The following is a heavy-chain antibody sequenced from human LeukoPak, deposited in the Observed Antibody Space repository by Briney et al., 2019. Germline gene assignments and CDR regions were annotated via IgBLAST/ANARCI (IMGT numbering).Heavy chain of an antibody. CDR3: ARIRSGWFHAFDI. J-gene: IGHJ3*02. D-gene: IGHD6-19*01. Sequence: GGSLRLSCAASGFAFSSYSMTWVRQAPGKGLQWVANIKQDGSETYHVDSVRGRFSISRDNTKISLYLQMNSLRAEDTAVYYCARIRSGWFHAFDIWGRGTMVTVSS. CDR2: IKQDGSET. CDR1: GFAFSSYS. V-gene: IGHV3-7*01.